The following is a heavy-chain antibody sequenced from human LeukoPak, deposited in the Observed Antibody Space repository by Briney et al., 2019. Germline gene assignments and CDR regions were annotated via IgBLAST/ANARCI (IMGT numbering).Heavy chain of an antibody. V-gene: IGHV3-48*01. CDR2: ISSSSTI. J-gene: IGHJ4*02. CDR3: ARDRQWLVPSTWDY. Sequence: GGSLRLSCAASGFTFSSYSMNWVRQAPGKGLEWVSYISSSSTIYYADSVKGRFTISRDNAKNSLYLQMNSLRAEDTAVYYCARDRQWLVPSTWDYWGQGTLVTVSS. CDR1: GFTFSSYS. D-gene: IGHD6-19*01.